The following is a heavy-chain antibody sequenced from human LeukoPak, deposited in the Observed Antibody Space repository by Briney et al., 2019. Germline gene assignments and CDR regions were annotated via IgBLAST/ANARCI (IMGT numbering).Heavy chain of an antibody. Sequence: PGGSLRLSCAASGVTFSSYAMSWIRQAPGKGLEWVSSISGSAISTYYADSVKGRFTISRDNSRNTLYLQMNSLRAEDTALFYCAKGDNNILTGYYNPFDSWGQGTLVTVSS. CDR1: GVTFSSYA. CDR3: AKGDNNILTGYYNPFDS. D-gene: IGHD3-9*01. J-gene: IGHJ4*02. V-gene: IGHV3-23*01. CDR2: ISGSAIST.